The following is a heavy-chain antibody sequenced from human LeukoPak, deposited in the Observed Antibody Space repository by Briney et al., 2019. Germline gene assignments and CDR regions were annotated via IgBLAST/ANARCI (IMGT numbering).Heavy chain of an antibody. CDR3: AAPYTSSWFDL. Sequence: ASVKVSCKASGFTFTSRSAVQWVRQARGQRLEWIGWIVVDSDNTNYAENFQERVTITRDMSASTSYMELSSLRSENTAVYFCAAPYTSSWFDLWGQGTLVTVSS. J-gene: IGHJ5*02. D-gene: IGHD6-13*01. V-gene: IGHV1-58*01. CDR1: GFTFTSRSA. CDR2: IVVDSDNT.